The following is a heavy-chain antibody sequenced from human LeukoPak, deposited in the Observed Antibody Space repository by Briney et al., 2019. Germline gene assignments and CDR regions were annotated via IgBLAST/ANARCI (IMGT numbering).Heavy chain of an antibody. D-gene: IGHD1-7*01. CDR3: TTEGELTTYYYGMDV. CDR1: GFTFSNAW. CDR2: IKSKTVGGTT. J-gene: IGHJ6*04. Sequence: PGGSLRLSCAASGFTFSNAWMSWVRQAPGKGLEWVGRIKSKTVGGTTDYAAPVKGRFTISRDDSKNTLYLQMNSLKTEDTAVYYCTTEGELTTYYYGMDVWGKGTTVTVSS. V-gene: IGHV3-15*01.